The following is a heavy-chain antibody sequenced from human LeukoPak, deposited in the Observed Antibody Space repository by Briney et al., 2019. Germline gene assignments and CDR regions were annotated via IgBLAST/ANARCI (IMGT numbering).Heavy chain of an antibody. V-gene: IGHV3-21*01. CDR1: GFTFSSYS. CDR3: ARETY. J-gene: IGHJ4*02. CDR2: ISSSSTYT. Sequence: PGGSLRLSCVASGFTFSSYSMNWVRQAPGKGLEWVSSISSSSTYTFYADSAKGRFTISRDNAKNSLYLQMNSLRPEDTAVYYCARETYWGQGTQVTVSS.